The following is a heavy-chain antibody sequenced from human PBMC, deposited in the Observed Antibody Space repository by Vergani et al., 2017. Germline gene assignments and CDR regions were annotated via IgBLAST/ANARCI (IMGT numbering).Heavy chain of an antibody. J-gene: IGHJ6*02. CDR1: GGTFSSYA. Sequence: QVQLVQSGAEVKKPGSSVKVSCKASGGTFSSYAISWVRQAPGQGLEWMGGIIPIFGTANYAQKFQGRVTITADESTSTAYMELSSLRSEDTAVNYCARGRANYYECSGYGNPHYYYYYGMDVWGQGTTVTVSS. CDR2: IIPIFGTA. CDR3: ARGRANYYECSGYGNPHYYYYYGMDV. V-gene: IGHV1-69*12. D-gene: IGHD3-22*01.